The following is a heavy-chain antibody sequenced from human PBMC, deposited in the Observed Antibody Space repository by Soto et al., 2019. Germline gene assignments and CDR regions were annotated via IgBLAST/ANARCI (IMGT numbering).Heavy chain of an antibody. Sequence: QVQLVQSGAEVKKPGASVKVSCKASGYTFTSYAIHWVRQSPGQRLEWMGWINAGNGNTKYSQKFQDRVTITRDTSASTAYMELSTLRSEDTAVYYCARDLGGWPDYWGQGTLVTVSS. CDR2: INAGNGNT. CDR3: ARDLGGWPDY. V-gene: IGHV1-3*01. J-gene: IGHJ4*02. CDR1: GYTFTSYA. D-gene: IGHD6-19*01.